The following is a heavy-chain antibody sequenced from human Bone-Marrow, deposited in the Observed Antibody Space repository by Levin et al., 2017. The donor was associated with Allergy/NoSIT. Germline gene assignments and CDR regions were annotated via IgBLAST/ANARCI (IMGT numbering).Heavy chain of an antibody. J-gene: IGHJ4*02. V-gene: IGHV3-21*01. CDR1: GFTFSSYS. Sequence: GGSLRLSCAASGFTFSSYSMNWVRQAPGKGLEWVSSISSSSSYIYYADSVKGRFTISRDNAKNSLYLQMNSLRAEDTAVYYCASVLLIAAAGTGIDYWGQGTLVTVSS. CDR3: ASVLLIAAAGTGIDY. CDR2: ISSSSSYI. D-gene: IGHD6-13*01.